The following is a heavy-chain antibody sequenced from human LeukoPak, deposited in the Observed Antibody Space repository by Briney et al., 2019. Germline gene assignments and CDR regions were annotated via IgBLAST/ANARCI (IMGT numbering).Heavy chain of an antibody. CDR2: ISGSGGST. V-gene: IGHV3-23*01. CDR1: GFTFSSYA. CDR3: AKDNVDIVATIHDY. J-gene: IGHJ4*02. D-gene: IGHD5-12*01. Sequence: PGGSLRLSCAASGFTFSSYAMSWVRQAPGKGLEWVPAISGSGGSTYYADSVKGRFTISRDNSKNTLYLQMNSLRAEDTAVYYCAKDNVDIVATIHDYWGQGTLVTVSS.